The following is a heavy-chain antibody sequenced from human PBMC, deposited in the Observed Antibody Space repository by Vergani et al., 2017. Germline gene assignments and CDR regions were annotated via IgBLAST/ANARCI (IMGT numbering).Heavy chain of an antibody. V-gene: IGHV3-9*01. D-gene: IGHD5-12*01. CDR2: ISWNSGAV. CDR3: TKGSVYYHDSAGHGYDPYTGFEL. Sequence: EVDLVESGGGLAQPGGSLRLSCEASGITFWKFGMHWVRQGPGKGLEWVSGISWNSGAVDYADSVRGRFTISRDNAKNSLFLEMNRLRFEETDVYFCTKGSVYYHDSAGHGYDPYTGFELWGQGTLVTVSS. J-gene: IGHJ3*01. CDR1: GITFWKFG.